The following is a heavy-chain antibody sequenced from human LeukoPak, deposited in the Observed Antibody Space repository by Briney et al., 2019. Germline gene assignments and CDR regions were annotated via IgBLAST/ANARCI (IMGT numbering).Heavy chain of an antibody. CDR1: GASISSHY. D-gene: IGHD2-2*01. CDR2: IYYSGST. V-gene: IGHV4-59*06. CDR3: ARIIVVVPAAPYYFDY. J-gene: IGHJ4*02. Sequence: SETLSLTCTVSGASISSHYWSWIRQPPGKGLEWIGYIYYSGSTYYNPSLKSRVTISVDTSKNQFSLKLSSVTAADTAVYYCARIIVVVPAAPYYFDYWGQGTLVTVSS.